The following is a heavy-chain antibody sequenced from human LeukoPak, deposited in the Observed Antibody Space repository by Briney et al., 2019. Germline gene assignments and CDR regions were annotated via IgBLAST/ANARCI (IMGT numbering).Heavy chain of an antibody. D-gene: IGHD3-22*01. Sequence: PSQTLSLTCTVSGGSISSGSYYWSWIRQPAGKGLEWIGRIYTSGSTNYNPSLKSRVTISVDTSKNQFSLKLSSVTAADTAVYYCARVGHYYDSSGYEYWGQGTLVTVSS. CDR3: ARVGHYYDSSGYEY. CDR1: GGSISSGSYY. CDR2: IYTSGST. V-gene: IGHV4-61*02. J-gene: IGHJ4*02.